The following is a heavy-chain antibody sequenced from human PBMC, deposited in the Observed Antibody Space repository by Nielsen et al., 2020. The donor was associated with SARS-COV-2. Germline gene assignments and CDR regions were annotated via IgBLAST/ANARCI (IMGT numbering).Heavy chain of an antibody. V-gene: IGHV3-11*01. J-gene: IGHJ6*02. Sequence: GESLKISCAASGFTFSDYYMNWIRQAPGKGLEWVSYISSSGNTIYYGDSVKGRFTISRDDAKNSLFLQMNSLRAEDSAVYYCARGQGVTIFGPYTHYGMDVWGQGTTVTVSS. CDR3: ARGQGVTIFGPYTHYGMDV. D-gene: IGHD3-3*01. CDR2: ISSSGNTI. CDR1: GFTFSDYY.